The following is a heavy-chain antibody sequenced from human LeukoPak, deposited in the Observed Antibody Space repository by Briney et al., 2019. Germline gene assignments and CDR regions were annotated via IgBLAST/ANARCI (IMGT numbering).Heavy chain of an antibody. V-gene: IGHV3-23*01. Sequence: GGSLRLSCAASGFTFSSYGMSWVRQAPGKGLEWVSAISGSGGSTYYADSVKGRFTISRDNSKNTLYLQMNSLRAEDTAVYYCAKDPRRYYDSSGYTDYWGQGTLVTVSS. CDR1: GFTFSSYG. CDR2: ISGSGGST. CDR3: AKDPRRYYDSSGYTDY. J-gene: IGHJ4*02. D-gene: IGHD3-22*01.